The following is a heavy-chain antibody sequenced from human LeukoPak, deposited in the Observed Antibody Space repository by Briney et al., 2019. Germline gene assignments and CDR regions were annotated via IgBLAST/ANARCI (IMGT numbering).Heavy chain of an antibody. J-gene: IGHJ4*02. Sequence: SQTLSLTCTVSSGSISSGGYYWSWIRQHPGKGLEWTGNIYYTGSTYYNPSLNSRVTISVDRSNNQFSLKLSSVTAADTAVYYCARGVYCSGGNCYFDYWGQGPLVTVSS. CDR2: IYYTGST. CDR3: ARGVYCSGGNCYFDY. V-gene: IGHV4-31*03. D-gene: IGHD2-15*01. CDR1: SGSISSGGYY.